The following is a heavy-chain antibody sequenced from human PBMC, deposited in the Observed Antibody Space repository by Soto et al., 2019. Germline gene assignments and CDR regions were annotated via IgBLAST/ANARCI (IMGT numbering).Heavy chain of an antibody. CDR2: ISSSSSII. J-gene: IGHJ6*02. CDR3: ARPPGIAAGWYYGMDV. V-gene: IGHV3-48*02. CDR1: GFTFSSYS. Sequence: GGSLRLSCAASGFTFSSYSMNWVRQAPGKGLEWVSYISSSSSIIYYADSVKGRFTISRDNAKNSLYLQMNSLRDEDTAVYYCARPPGIAAGWYYGMDVWGQGTTVTVSS. D-gene: IGHD6-13*01.